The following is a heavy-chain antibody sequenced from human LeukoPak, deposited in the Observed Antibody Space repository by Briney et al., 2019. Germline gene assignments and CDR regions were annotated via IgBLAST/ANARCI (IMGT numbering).Heavy chain of an antibody. CDR1: GFTFSSYS. V-gene: IGHV3-21*01. CDR2: IGSSSSSI. CDR3: ARETMEAFDI. J-gene: IGHJ3*02. Sequence: GESLKISCAASGFTFSSYSMNWVRQAPGKGLEWVSSIGSSSSSIYYADSVKGRFTISRDNPKNSLYLQLNSLRAEDTAVYYCARETMEAFDIWGQGTMITVSS. D-gene: IGHD3-10*01.